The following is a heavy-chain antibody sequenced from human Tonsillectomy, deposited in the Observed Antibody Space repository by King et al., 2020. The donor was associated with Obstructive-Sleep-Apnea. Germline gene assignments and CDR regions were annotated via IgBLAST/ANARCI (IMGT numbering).Heavy chain of an antibody. Sequence: VQLVESGGGLVQPGRSLRLSCAASGFTFDDYAMHWVRQAPGNGLEWVSGISWNSGSIGYADSVKGRFTISRDNAKNSLYLQMNSLRAEDTALYYCAKDIDIAAAGTGYFDLWGRGTLVTVSS. CDR2: ISWNSGSI. V-gene: IGHV3-9*01. CDR1: GFTFDDYA. D-gene: IGHD6-13*01. CDR3: AKDIDIAAAGTGYFDL. J-gene: IGHJ2*01.